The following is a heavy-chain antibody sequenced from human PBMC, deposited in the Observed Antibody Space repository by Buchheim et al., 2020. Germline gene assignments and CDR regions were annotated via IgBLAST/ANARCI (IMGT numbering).Heavy chain of an antibody. D-gene: IGHD6-13*01. J-gene: IGHJ5*02. CDR3: ARDFGSSWPENWFDP. V-gene: IGHV1-69*04. CDR1: GCTFSSYA. Sequence: QVQLVQSGAEVKKPGSSVKVSCKASGCTFSSYAISWVRHAPGQGLEWMGRIIPILGIANYAQQFQGRVTITADKSTSTAYMELSSLRSEDTAVYYCARDFGSSWPENWFDPWGQGTL. CDR2: IIPILGIA.